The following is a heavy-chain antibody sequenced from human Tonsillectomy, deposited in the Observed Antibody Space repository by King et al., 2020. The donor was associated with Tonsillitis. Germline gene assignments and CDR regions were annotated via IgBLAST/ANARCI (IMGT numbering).Heavy chain of an antibody. Sequence: VQLVESGGGLVQPGGSLRLSCAASGFTFSTYWLTWVRQAPGKGLEWVANIKKDGSETYYVDSVKGRFTVSRDNAKNSLYLQMNSLRAEDTAVYYCARDSSPALSGSWYDAFDIWGQGTMATVSS. J-gene: IGHJ3*02. CDR3: ARDSSPALSGSWYDAFDI. CDR1: GFTFSTYW. D-gene: IGHD2-15*01. V-gene: IGHV3-7*01. CDR2: IKKDGSET.